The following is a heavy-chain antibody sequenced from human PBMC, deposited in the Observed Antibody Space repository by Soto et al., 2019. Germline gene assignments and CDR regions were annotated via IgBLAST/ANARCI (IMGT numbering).Heavy chain of an antibody. J-gene: IGHJ5*02. CDR3: AREHDVDTAMVQGRSWFDP. CDR1: GGTFSSYA. CDR2: IIPIFGTA. V-gene: IGHV1-69*13. D-gene: IGHD5-18*01. Sequence: ASVKVSCKASGGTFSSYAISWVRQAPGQGLEWMGGIIPIFGTANYAQKFQGRVTITADESTSTAYMELSSLRSEDTAVYSCAREHDVDTAMVQGRSWFDPWGQRPLVTVSS.